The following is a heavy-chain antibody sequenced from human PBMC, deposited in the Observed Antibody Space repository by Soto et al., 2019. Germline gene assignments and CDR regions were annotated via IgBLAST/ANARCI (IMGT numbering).Heavy chain of an antibody. Sequence: GGSLRLSCAASGFTFSSYAMSWVRQAPGKGLEWVSAISGSGDTKFYADSVKGRFTISRNNSKNTVYLQMSSLRAEDTAVYYCVMGSSGHYYTAFDIWGQGTMVTVSS. D-gene: IGHD3-22*01. CDR3: VMGSSGHYYTAFDI. CDR2: ISGSGDTK. CDR1: GFTFSSYA. V-gene: IGHV3-23*01. J-gene: IGHJ3*02.